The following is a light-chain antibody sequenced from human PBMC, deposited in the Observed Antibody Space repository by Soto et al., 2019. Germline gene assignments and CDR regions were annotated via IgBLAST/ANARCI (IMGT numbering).Light chain of an antibody. CDR3: QQFNNWPHT. CDR2: VAS. Sequence: EIVLTQSPATLSVSPGERATLSCRASQSVNQKLGWYQQKPGQAPRLLIYVASYRATGIPARFSGSGSGTEYTLTISNLQAEDFAVYYCQQFNNWPHTFGQGTK. V-gene: IGKV3-15*01. CDR1: QSVNQK. J-gene: IGKJ2*01.